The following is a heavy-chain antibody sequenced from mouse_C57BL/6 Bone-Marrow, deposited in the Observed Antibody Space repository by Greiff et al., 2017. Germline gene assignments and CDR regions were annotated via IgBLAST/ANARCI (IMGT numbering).Heavy chain of an antibody. CDR1: GYTFTSYG. J-gene: IGHJ4*01. V-gene: IGHV1-81*01. D-gene: IGHD1-1*01. CDR2: IYPRSGNT. Sequence: QVQLQQSGAELARPGASVKLSCKASGYTFTSYGISWVKQRTGQGLEWIGEIYPRSGNTYYNEKFKGKATLTADKSSSKAYMELRSLTSEDSAVYFCARQRLRKRGYAMDYWGQGTSVTVSA. CDR3: ARQRLRKRGYAMDY.